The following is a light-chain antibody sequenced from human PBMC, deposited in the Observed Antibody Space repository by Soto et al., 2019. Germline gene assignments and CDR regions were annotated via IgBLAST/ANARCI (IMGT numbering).Light chain of an antibody. J-gene: IGKJ3*01. V-gene: IGKV3-20*01. CDR3: QQYGSSPFT. CDR2: GAS. CDR1: RTVSSGY. Sequence: EIVLTQSPGTLSLSPGERATLSCRARRTVSSGYLAWYQQKPGQAPRLLIYGASSRATGIPDRFSGSGSGTDFTLTISTLEPEDFAVYYCQQYGSSPFTFGPGTKVDIK.